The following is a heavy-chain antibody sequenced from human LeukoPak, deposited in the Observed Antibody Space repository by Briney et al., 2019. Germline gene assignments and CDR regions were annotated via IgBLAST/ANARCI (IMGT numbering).Heavy chain of an antibody. Sequence: SETLSLTCAVSGGSISSSNWWSWVRQPPGKGLEWIGEIYHSGSTNYNPSLKSRVTISVDTSKNQFSLKLSSVTAADTAVYYCTRRSLYYYDSSGYLDYWGQGTLVTVSS. CDR2: IYHSGST. CDR1: GGSISSSNW. CDR3: TRRSLYYYDSSGYLDY. J-gene: IGHJ4*02. V-gene: IGHV4-4*02. D-gene: IGHD3-22*01.